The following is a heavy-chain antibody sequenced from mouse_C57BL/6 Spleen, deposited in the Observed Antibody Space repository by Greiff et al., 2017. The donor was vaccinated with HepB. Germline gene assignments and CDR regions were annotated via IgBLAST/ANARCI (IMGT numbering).Heavy chain of an antibody. CDR1: GYAFSSYW. J-gene: IGHJ2*01. CDR2: IYPGDGDT. CDR3: ARDYGSSYDYFDY. D-gene: IGHD1-1*01. Sequence: QVQLQQSGAELVKPGASVKISCKASGYAFSSYWMNWVKQRPGKGLEWIGQIYPGDGDTNYNGKFKGKATLTVDKSSSTAYMQLSSLTSEDSAVYNCARDYGSSYDYFDYWGQGTTLTVSS. V-gene: IGHV1-80*01.